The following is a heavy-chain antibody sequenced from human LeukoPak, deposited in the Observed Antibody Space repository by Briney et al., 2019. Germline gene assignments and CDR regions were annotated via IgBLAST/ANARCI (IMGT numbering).Heavy chain of an antibody. CDR2: ISAYNGNT. Sequence: ASVKVSCKASGGTFSSYAISWVRQAPGQGLEWMGWISAYNGNTNYAQKLQGRVTMTTDTSTSTAYMELRSLRSDDTAVYYCARSFPRYYYGSGSFDYWGQGTLVTVSS. J-gene: IGHJ4*02. CDR1: GGTFSSYA. D-gene: IGHD3-10*01. CDR3: ARSFPRYYYGSGSFDY. V-gene: IGHV1-18*01.